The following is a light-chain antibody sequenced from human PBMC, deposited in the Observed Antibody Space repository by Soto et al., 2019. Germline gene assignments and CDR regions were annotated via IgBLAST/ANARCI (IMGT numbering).Light chain of an antibody. CDR3: QHYNTYPWT. CDR2: KAS. J-gene: IGKJ1*01. V-gene: IGKV1-5*03. CDR1: QSISSW. Sequence: IQVNQSPSILSASVGGRVTITCRASQSISSWLAWYQQKPGKAPNLLIHKASHLESGVPSRFSGSGSGTEFTLTISSLQPGDFATYYCQHYNTYPWTFGQGTKVDIK.